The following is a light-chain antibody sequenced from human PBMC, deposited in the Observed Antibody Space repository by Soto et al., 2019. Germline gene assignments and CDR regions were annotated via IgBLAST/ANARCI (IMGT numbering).Light chain of an antibody. J-gene: IGLJ2*01. CDR1: SSDIGDYNY. CDR2: DVS. V-gene: IGLV2-14*01. Sequence: QSALTQPDSVSGSPGQSITISCTGTSSDIGDYNYVSWYQQHPGKAPKLMIYDVSNRPSGVSNRFSGSMSGNTASLTISGLQPEDEAYYYCSSYTGGSTVVFGGGTKLTVL. CDR3: SSYTGGSTVV.